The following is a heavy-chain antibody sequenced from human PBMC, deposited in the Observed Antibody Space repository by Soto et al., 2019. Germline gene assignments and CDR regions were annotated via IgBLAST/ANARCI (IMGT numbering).Heavy chain of an antibody. D-gene: IGHD5-18*01. CDR1: GGTFSSYA. J-gene: IGHJ6*02. V-gene: IGHV1-69*01. CDR2: VIPIFGTA. Sequence: QVQLVQSGAEVKKPGSSVKVSCKASGGTFSSYAISWVRQAPGQGLEWMGGVIPIFGTANYGQKFQGRVTITADESTSTASMEMSSLRSEDTAVYYCARGQDTAMVTPYYYYYGMDVWGQGTTVTVSS. CDR3: ARGQDTAMVTPYYYYYGMDV.